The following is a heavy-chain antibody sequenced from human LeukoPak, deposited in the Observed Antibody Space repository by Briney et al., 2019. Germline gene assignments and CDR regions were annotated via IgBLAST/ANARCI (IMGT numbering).Heavy chain of an antibody. CDR2: INSDGSST. CDR1: GFTFSSYR. V-gene: IGHV3-74*01. D-gene: IGHD6-19*01. Sequence: GGSLRLSCAASGFTFSSYRMHWVRQAPGKGLVWVSRINSDGSSTDYADSVKGRSTISRDNAKNTLYLQMNSLRAEDTAVYYCARIGYSSGWYYFDYWGQGTLVTVSS. CDR3: ARIGYSSGWYYFDY. J-gene: IGHJ4*02.